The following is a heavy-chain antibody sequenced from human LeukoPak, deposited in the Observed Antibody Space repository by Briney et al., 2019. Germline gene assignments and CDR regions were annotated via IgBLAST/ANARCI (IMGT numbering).Heavy chain of an antibody. CDR1: GYTFTSYY. V-gene: IGHV7-4-1*02. CDR3: ARDDYDFWSGFRRINDAFDI. J-gene: IGHJ3*02. D-gene: IGHD3-3*01. CDR2: INTNTGNP. Sequence: ASVKVSCKASGYTFTSYYMHWVRQAPGQGLEWMGWINTNTGNPTYAQGFTGRFVFSLDTSVSTAYLQISSLKAEDTAVYYCARDDYDFWSGFRRINDAFDIWGQGTMVTVSS.